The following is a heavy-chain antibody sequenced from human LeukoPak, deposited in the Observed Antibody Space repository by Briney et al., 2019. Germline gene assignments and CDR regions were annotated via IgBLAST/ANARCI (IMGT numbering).Heavy chain of an antibody. CDR3: AKDETYYYDSSGPG. CDR2: ISGSGGST. Sequence: PGGSLTLSCAASGFTFSSYAMSWVRQAPGKALEWFPAISGSGGSTYYADAVKGRFTIPSDKSKNTLYLQMNSLRAEDTAVYYCAKDETYYYDSSGPGWGQGTLVTVSS. V-gene: IGHV3-23*01. CDR1: GFTFSSYA. J-gene: IGHJ4*02. D-gene: IGHD3-22*01.